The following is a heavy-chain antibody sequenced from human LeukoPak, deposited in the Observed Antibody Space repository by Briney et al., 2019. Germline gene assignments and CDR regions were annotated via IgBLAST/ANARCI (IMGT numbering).Heavy chain of an antibody. CDR2: ININGGRT. V-gene: IGHV3-64D*09. J-gene: IGHJ4*02. CDR3: VKDKWIDH. D-gene: IGHD2-8*01. Sequence: GGSLRLSCSVSGFTFSSFTMHWVRQAPGKGLEYVSSININGGRTYYADSVKGRFTISRDNSKNTLYLQMSSLRAEDTAVYYCVKDKWIDHWGQGTLVTVSS. CDR1: GFTFSSFT.